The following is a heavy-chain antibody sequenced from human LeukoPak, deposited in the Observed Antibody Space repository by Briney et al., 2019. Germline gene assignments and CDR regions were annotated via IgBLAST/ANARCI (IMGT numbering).Heavy chain of an antibody. D-gene: IGHD6-19*01. CDR2: TYYRSKWYN. CDR1: GDSVSDNSAT. CDR3: AGGSAVTGMPFDP. Sequence: SQTLSLTCAISGDSVSDNSATWNWIRQSPSRGLEWLGRTYYRSKWYNDYAASVKSRITFNADTSRNQFSLHLNSVTPEDTAVYYCAGGSAVTGMPFDPWGQGILVTVSS. V-gene: IGHV6-1*01. J-gene: IGHJ5*02.